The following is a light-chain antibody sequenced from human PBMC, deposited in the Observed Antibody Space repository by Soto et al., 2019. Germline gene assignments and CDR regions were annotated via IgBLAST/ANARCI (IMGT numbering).Light chain of an antibody. V-gene: IGKV3-20*01. J-gene: IGKJ1*01. CDR3: QQYGSSSTWT. Sequence: EIVLTQSPGTLSLSPGERATLSCRASQSVSSAYLAWYQHKPGQPPTLLIYAASSRVTGIPDRFSGSGSGTDFTITIRRLEPEDFALYYCQQYGSSSTWTFGQGTKVEIK. CDR2: AAS. CDR1: QSVSSAY.